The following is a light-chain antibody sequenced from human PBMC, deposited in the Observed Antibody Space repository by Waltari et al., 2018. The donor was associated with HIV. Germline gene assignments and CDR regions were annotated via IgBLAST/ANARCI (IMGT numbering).Light chain of an antibody. V-gene: IGKV3-11*01. J-gene: IGKJ5*01. Sequence: DIMLTQSPATLSFSPGESVPLSCRASQSVRSYLAWYQHKPGQAPRLLISDASNRATGIPARFSASGSETDFTLTISSLEPEDFALYFCQQHFRWPSVTFGQGTRLEIK. CDR1: QSVRSY. CDR3: QQHFRWPSVT. CDR2: DAS.